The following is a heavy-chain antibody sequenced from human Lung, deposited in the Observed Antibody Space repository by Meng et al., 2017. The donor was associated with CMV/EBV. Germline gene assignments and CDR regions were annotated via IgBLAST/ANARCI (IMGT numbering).Heavy chain of an antibody. Sequence: GESLKISCAASGFTFSTYSMSWVRQAPGKGLEWVANINQDGSERYYVGSVEGRFTISRDNAKNSLFLQMNSLRAEETAVYFCARERGVGVSGTFYPGMNVWGQGTTVTVSS. CDR3: ARERGVGVSGTFYPGMNV. J-gene: IGHJ6*02. D-gene: IGHD2-15*01. V-gene: IGHV3-7*01. CDR1: GFTFSTYS. CDR2: INQDGSER.